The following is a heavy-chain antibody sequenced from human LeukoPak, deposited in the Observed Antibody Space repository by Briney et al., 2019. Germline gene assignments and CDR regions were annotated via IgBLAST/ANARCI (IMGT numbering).Heavy chain of an antibody. CDR1: GFTFSSYS. CDR3: AKRGYCSGGSCYSASQH. V-gene: IGHV3-21*01. CDR2: ISISNSYI. J-gene: IGHJ1*01. Sequence: SGGSLRLSCAASGFTFSSYSMNWVRQAPGKGLEWVSSISISNSYIYYADSVKGRFTISRDNAKNSLYLQMNSLRAEDTAVYYCAKRGYCSGGSCYSASQHWGQGTLVTVSS. D-gene: IGHD2-15*01.